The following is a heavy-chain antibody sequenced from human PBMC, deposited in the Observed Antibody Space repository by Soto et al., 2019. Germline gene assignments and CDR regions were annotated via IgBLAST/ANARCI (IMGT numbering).Heavy chain of an antibody. V-gene: IGHV3-30*18. CDR1: GFTFSSYG. CDR3: AKDSFFWGSGWDVNGMDV. D-gene: IGHD6-19*01. CDR2: ISYDGSNI. J-gene: IGHJ6*02. Sequence: QVQLVESGGGVVQPGRSLRLSCAASGFTFSSYGMYWVRQAPGKGLEWVAVISYDGSNIYYADSVKGRFTISRDNSKNTLYLQMNSLRAEDTAVYYCAKDSFFWGSGWDVNGMDVWGQGTTVTVSS.